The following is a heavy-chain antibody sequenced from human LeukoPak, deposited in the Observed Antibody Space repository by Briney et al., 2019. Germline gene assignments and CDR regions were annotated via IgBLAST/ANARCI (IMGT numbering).Heavy chain of an antibody. CDR3: ARVRSAVTTLAKRNWFDP. V-gene: IGHV1-8*01. CDR1: GYTFTSYD. CDR2: MNPNGGNT. J-gene: IGHJ5*02. D-gene: IGHD4-17*01. Sequence: ASVKVSCKASGYTFTSYDINWVRQATGQGLEWMGWMNPNGGNTGYAQKFQGRVTMTRNTSISTAYMELSSLRSEDTAVYYCARVRSAVTTLAKRNWFDPWGQGTLVTVSS.